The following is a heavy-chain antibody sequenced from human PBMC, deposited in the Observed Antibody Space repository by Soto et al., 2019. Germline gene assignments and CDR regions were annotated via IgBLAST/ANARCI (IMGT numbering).Heavy chain of an antibody. V-gene: IGHV3-48*01. J-gene: IGHJ6*02. CDR3: XRXXXXXXXXXXXXXMDX. CDR1: GFTFSSYS. CDR2: ISSSSSTI. Sequence: EVQLVESGGGLVQPGGSLRLSCAASGFTFSSYSMNWVRQAPGKGLEWVSYISSSSSTIYYADSVKGRFTISRDNAKNSLYLQXNSLXAXXXXXXXXXRXXXXXXXXXXXXXMDXWGQGTTVTVSS.